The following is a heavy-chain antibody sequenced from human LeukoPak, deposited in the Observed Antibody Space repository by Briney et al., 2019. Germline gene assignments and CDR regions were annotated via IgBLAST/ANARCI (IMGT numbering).Heavy chain of an antibody. J-gene: IGHJ4*02. V-gene: IGHV4-4*07. Sequence: PSETLSLTCTVSSGSINSYYWGWLRQPAGRGLEWIGRIYTTGKTDYNPSLKSRLTMSVDTPKRQFSLNLRSVTAADTAIYYCARHGYTASHYFLDFWSQGTLVTVSS. CDR2: IYTTGKT. CDR3: ARHGYTASHYFLDF. D-gene: IGHD3-16*01. CDR1: SGSINSYY.